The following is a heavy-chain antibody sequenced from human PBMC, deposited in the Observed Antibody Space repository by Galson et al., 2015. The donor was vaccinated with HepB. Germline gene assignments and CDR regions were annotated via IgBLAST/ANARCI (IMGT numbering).Heavy chain of an antibody. V-gene: IGHV5-51*01. J-gene: IGHJ6*02. CDR1: GYSFTSYW. CDR2: TYPGDSDT. D-gene: IGHD5-12*01. CDR3: ARQPPLYSGYDYYYYYGMDV. Sequence: QSGAEVKKPGESLKISCKGSGYSFTSYWIGWVRQMPGKGLEWMGITYPGDSDTRYSPSFQGQVTISADKSISTAYLQWSSLKASDTAMYYCARQPPLYSGYDYYYYYGMDVWGQGTTVTVSS.